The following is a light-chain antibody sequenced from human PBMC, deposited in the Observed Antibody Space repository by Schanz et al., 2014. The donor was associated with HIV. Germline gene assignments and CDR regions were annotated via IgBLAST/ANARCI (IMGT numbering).Light chain of an antibody. CDR2: DVS. J-gene: IGLJ3*02. CDR1: SSDVGDYNY. V-gene: IGLV2-14*03. Sequence: QSALTQPPSASGSPGQSVTLSCTGTSSDVGDYNYVSWYQQHPGKAPKLMIYDVSNRPSGVSNRFSGSKSGNTASLTISGLQADDEADYYCSSYTSSSTWVFGGGTKVTVL. CDR3: SSYTSSSTWV.